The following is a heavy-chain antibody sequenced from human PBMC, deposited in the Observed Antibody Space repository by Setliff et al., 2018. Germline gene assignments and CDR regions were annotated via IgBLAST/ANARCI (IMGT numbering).Heavy chain of an antibody. CDR3: ARDHGELGQERRTHFFRH. D-gene: IGHD1-1*01. CDR1: GFSFIDYQ. CDR2: ISSSYI. J-gene: IGHJ1*01. Sequence: GGSLRLSCEASGFSFIDYQFNWVRQTPGKGLEWISYISSSYIYYADSVKGRFTISRDNAKNSLYLQMNSLRAEDTAVYYCARDHGELGQERRTHFFRHWGQGTLVTVSS. V-gene: IGHV3-21*05.